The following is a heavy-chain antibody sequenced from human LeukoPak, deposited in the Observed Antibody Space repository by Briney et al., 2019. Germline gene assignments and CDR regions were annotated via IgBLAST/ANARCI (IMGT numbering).Heavy chain of an antibody. J-gene: IGHJ4*02. CDR2: IRSKAYGGTT. V-gene: IGHV3-49*03. D-gene: IGHD3-10*01. CDR3: TRYKLWFGELSAFDY. CDR1: GFTFGDYA. Sequence: GGSLRLSCTASGFTFGDYAMSWFRQAPGKGLEWVGFIRSKAYGGTTEYAASVEGRFTISRDDSKSIAYLQMNSLKTEDTAVYYCTRYKLWFGELSAFDYWGQGTLVTVSS.